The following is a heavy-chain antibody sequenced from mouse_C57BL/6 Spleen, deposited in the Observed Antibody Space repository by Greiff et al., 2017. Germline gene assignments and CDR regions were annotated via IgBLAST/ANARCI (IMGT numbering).Heavy chain of an antibody. CDR3: TRRLRNAIDY. V-gene: IGHV14-1*01. CDR2: IVPEDGDT. J-gene: IGHJ4*01. CDR1: GSNIKDYY. D-gene: IGHD3-2*02. Sequence: EVQLQQSGAELVRPGASVKFSCTASGSNIKDYYMHWVKQRPEQGLEWIGRIVPEDGDTEYAPKFQGKATMTADTSSNTAYLQLSSLTSVDTAVYYCTRRLRNAIDYWGQGTSVTVSS.